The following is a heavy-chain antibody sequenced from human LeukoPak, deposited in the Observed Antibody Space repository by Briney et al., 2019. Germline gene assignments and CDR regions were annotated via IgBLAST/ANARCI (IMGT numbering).Heavy chain of an antibody. D-gene: IGHD4/OR15-4a*01. CDR1: GFSLTTGGEG. V-gene: IGHV2-5*02. CDR3: ARARHGASPSGFDF. CDR2: IYWDDDR. J-gene: IGHJ4*02. Sequence: SGPTLVKPTQTLTLTCSFSGFSLTTGGEGVAWIRQPPGKAPEWLALIYWDDDRRFRPSLQSRPTITKDTSRNQVVLTMTKMDPLDTATYYCARARHGASPSGFDFWGQGILVLVSS.